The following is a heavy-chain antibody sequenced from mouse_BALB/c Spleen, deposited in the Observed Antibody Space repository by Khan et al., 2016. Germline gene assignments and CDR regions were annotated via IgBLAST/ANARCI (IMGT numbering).Heavy chain of an antibody. Sequence: EVELVESGGGLVQPGGSLRLSCATSGFTFTDYYMSWVRQPPGKALEWLGFLRNEANGYTTEYSASVKGRCTISRDNSPNILYHQMTTLRAEDSSTYYCARAYYGYAYYFEYWGQGTTLTVSS. CDR1: GFTFTDYY. CDR2: LRNEANGYTT. D-gene: IGHD1-2*01. CDR3: ARAYYGYAYYFEY. V-gene: IGHV7-3*02. J-gene: IGHJ2*01.